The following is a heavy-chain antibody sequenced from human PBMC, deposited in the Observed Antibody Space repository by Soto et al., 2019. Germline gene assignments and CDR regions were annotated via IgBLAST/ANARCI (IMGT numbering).Heavy chain of an antibody. J-gene: IGHJ4*02. D-gene: IGHD3-16*01. Sequence: EVQLLESGGTMVQPGGSLRLSCAASGFTFVGYAMSWVRQAPGKGLEWVSTISGGGGVTNYADSVKGRFTVSRDNSQNILSLQMNSLRADDTAVYYCAKGARITFGGVVPPRFDFWGQGTLVTVAS. V-gene: IGHV3-23*01. CDR3: AKGARITFGGVVPPRFDF. CDR1: GFTFVGYA. CDR2: ISGGGGVT.